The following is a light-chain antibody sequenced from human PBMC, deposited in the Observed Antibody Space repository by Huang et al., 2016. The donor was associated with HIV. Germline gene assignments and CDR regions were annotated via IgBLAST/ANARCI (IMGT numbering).Light chain of an antibody. J-gene: IGKJ1*01. CDR2: RAS. CDR1: QRVTNNF. CDR3: QQYGGSTWT. Sequence: EIVLTQSPGTLSLSPGERATLSCRASQRVTNNFLAWYQQKPGQAPRLLIYRASNRATAVPDRFSGSGSGTDFTLIISRLEPEDFAVYYCQQYGGSTWTFGQGTKVEIK. V-gene: IGKV3-20*01.